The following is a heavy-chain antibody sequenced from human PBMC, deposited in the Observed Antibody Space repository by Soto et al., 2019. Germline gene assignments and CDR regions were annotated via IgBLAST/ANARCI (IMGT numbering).Heavy chain of an antibody. CDR2: ISAYSGST. CDR1: GYTFTTYG. J-gene: IGHJ4*02. CDR3: ARDFTKSSSWPYYFDY. V-gene: IGHV1-18*01. Sequence: QVQLVQSGAEVKKPGASVKVSCKASGYTFTTYGISWVRQAPGQGLEWMGWISAYSGSTKFAQKLQGRVTMTTDTSTTTAYMELRSLTSDDTAVYYCARDFTKSSSWPYYFDYWGQGTLVTVS. D-gene: IGHD6-13*01.